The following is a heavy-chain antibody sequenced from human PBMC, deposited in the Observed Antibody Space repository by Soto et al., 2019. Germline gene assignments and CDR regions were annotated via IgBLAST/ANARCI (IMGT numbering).Heavy chain of an antibody. D-gene: IGHD3-16*01. CDR3: SRSPEVGVRGAY. CDR2: ITVGSSHI. V-gene: IGHV3-21*01. J-gene: IGHJ4*02. CDR1: GFPFSAYN. Sequence: GGSMRLSCTGSGFPFSAYNINWVRQAPGKGLEWVSSITVGSSHIYQPNSMKGRFTISRDDAKNSVYLQIDSLRDEDTALYYCSRSPEVGVRGAYWGQGTLVTVSS.